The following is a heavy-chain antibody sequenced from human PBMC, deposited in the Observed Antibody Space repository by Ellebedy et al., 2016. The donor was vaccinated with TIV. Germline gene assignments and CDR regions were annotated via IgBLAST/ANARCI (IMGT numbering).Heavy chain of an antibody. V-gene: IGHV3-30-3*01. CDR2: ISYDGSNK. D-gene: IGHD4-17*01. CDR1: GFTFSSYA. CDR3: AREQAGYGDRRSFDI. J-gene: IGHJ3*02. Sequence: GESLKISCAASGFTFSSYAMHSVRQAPGKGLEWVAVISYDGSNKYYADSVKGRFTISRDNSKNTLYLQMNSLRAEDTAVYYCAREQAGYGDRRSFDIWGQGTMVTVSS.